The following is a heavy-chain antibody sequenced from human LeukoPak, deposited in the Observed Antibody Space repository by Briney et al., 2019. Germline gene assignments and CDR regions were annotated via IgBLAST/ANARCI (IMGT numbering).Heavy chain of an antibody. CDR2: VRNDGSDT. CDR3: ARDRGKDYFDS. V-gene: IGHV3-33*01. CDR1: GLTFTSHG. J-gene: IGHJ4*02. Sequence: PGTSLRLSCTASGLTFTSHGFHWLRQVVGKRLEWVAFVRNDGSDTYHANSVKGRFSVSRDDSKNTLYLQMNSLRPEDTAICYCARDRGKDYFDSWGQGTQVTVSS. D-gene: IGHD4-23*01.